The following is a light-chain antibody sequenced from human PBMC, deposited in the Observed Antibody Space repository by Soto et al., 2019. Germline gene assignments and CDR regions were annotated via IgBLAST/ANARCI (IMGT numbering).Light chain of an antibody. Sequence: DVHMTQSPSTLSVSVGDRVTITCRASQSISSWLAWYQQKPGKAPKLLIYKASSLESGVPSRFSGSGSGTEFTLTISSLQPDDFATYYCQQYNSYRTFGQGTKVDI. CDR2: KAS. J-gene: IGKJ1*01. CDR3: QQYNSYRT. V-gene: IGKV1-5*03. CDR1: QSISSW.